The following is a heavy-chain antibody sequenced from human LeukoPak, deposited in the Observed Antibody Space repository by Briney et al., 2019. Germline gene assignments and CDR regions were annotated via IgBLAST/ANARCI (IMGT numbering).Heavy chain of an antibody. Sequence: GGSLRLSCTASGFTFGDYAMSWVRQAPGKGLEWVGFIRSKAYGGTTEYAASVKGRFTISRDDSKSIAYLQMNSLKTEDTAVYYCTRDRRGGWASSSWPLIFDSWGQGTLVTVSS. CDR3: TRDRRGGWASSSWPLIFDS. J-gene: IGHJ4*02. CDR1: GFTFGDYA. D-gene: IGHD6-13*01. CDR2: IRSKAYGGTT. V-gene: IGHV3-49*04.